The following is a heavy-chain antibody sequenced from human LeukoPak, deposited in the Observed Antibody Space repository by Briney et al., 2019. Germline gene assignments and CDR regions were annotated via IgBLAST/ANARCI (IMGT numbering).Heavy chain of an antibody. CDR2: ISSSSNHI. V-gene: IGHV3-21*01. D-gene: IGHD2-2*03. J-gene: IGHJ6*03. CDR3: ARVDSYYYYMDV. Sequence: GGSLRLSCAASGFTFRNYGMSWVRQAPGKGLEWVSSISSSSNHIYYADSVKGRFTISRDNAKNSLYLQMNSLRAEDTAVYYCARVDSYYYYMDVWGKGTTVTISS. CDR1: GFTFRNYG.